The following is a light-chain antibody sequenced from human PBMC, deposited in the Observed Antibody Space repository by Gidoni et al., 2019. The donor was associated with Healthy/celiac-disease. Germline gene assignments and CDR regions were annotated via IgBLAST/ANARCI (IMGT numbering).Light chain of an antibody. J-gene: IGKJ2*01. Sequence: EIVLTQSPGTLSLSPGERATLSCRASQSVSSSYLAWYQQKPGQAPRLLIYGASSRATGIPDRFSGSGSGTDFTLTISGLEPEDFAVYYCQQYGSSPPDTFGQXTKLEIK. V-gene: IGKV3-20*01. CDR2: GAS. CDR3: QQYGSSPPDT. CDR1: QSVSSSY.